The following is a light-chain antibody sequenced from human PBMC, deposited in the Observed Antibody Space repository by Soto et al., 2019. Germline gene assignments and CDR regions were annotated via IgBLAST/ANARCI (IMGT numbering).Light chain of an antibody. J-gene: IGKJ1*01. V-gene: IGKV1-39*01. CDR3: QQSYSAPWT. CDR2: DAS. Sequence: DIQMTQSPSSLAASVGARVTITCRASQSISTYLNWYQQKPGKAPKVLIFDASRLQSGVASRFSGSGSGTDFTLPISSLQPEDSATYYRQQSYSAPWTFGQGTKVQVK. CDR1: QSISTY.